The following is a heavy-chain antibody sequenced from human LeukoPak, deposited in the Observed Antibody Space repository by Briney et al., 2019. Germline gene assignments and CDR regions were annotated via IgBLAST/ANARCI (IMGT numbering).Heavy chain of an antibody. V-gene: IGHV4-39*07. J-gene: IGHJ4*02. D-gene: IGHD4/OR15-4a*01. Sequence: SETLSLTCTVSGGSISSSTYYWGWIRQPPGKGLEWIGSMYYSGSTYYNPSLTSRVTISVDTSKNQFSLNLSSVTAADTAVYYCARRAGAYSHPYDYWGQGTLVTVSS. CDR1: GGSISSSTYY. CDR3: ARRAGAYSHPYDY. CDR2: MYYSGST.